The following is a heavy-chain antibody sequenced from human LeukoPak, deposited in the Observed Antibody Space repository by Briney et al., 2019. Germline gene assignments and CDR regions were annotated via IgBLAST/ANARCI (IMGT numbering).Heavy chain of an antibody. J-gene: IGHJ4*02. Sequence: GGSLRLSCAASGFTFSSYWMSWVRQAPGKGLEWVANIKQDGSEKYYVDSVKGRFTISRDNAKNSLYLQMNSLRAEDTAVYYFASSIFGVVNYYFDYWGQGTLVTVSS. CDR3: ASSIFGVVNYYFDY. CDR1: GFTFSSYW. CDR2: IKQDGSEK. V-gene: IGHV3-7*01. D-gene: IGHD3-3*01.